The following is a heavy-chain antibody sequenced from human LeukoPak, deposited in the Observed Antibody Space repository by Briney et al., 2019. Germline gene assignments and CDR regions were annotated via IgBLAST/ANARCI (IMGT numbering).Heavy chain of an antibody. J-gene: IGHJ4*02. CDR1: GFTFSSSV. D-gene: IGHD2-15*01. CDR2: IGDSGVST. CDR3: VKEYWDY. V-gene: IGHV3-23*01. Sequence: GGSLRLSCAASGFTFSSSVMSWVRQVPGKGLEWVSGIGDSGVSTYYADSVRGRFTISRDNSKNTLYLQMNRLRADDAGVYYYVKEYWDYWGQGTVVTVSS.